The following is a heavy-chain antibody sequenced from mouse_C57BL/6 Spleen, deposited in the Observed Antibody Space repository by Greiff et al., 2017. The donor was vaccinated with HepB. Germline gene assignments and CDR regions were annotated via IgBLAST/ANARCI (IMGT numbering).Heavy chain of an antibody. CDR3: ARAPTVVEGYYAMDY. J-gene: IGHJ4*01. D-gene: IGHD1-1*01. Sequence: VQLQESGPGLVQPSQCLSITCTVSGFSFTSYGVHWVRQSPGKGLEWLGVIWSGGSTDYNAAFISRLSISKDNSKSQVFLKMNSLQADDTAIYYCARAPTVVEGYYAMDYWGQGTSVTVSS. CDR2: IWSGGST. CDR1: GFSFTSYG. V-gene: IGHV2-2*01.